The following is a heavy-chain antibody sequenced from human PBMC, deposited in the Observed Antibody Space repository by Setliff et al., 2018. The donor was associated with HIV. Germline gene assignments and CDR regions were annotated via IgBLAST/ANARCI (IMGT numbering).Heavy chain of an antibody. Sequence: SETLSLTCTVSGVSITNDNYYWGWIRQPPGKGLDWIGNIFFTGTIEYNASLSSRVTISVDKSKNHFSLKLNSVTATDTAIYYCALRSPGGPRDSTWGSHRYDAFDTWGQGTAVTVSS. D-gene: IGHD3-16*02. CDR1: GVSITNDNYY. CDR3: ALRSPGGPRDSTWGSHRYDAFDT. CDR2: IFFTGTI. J-gene: IGHJ3*02. V-gene: IGHV4-39*02.